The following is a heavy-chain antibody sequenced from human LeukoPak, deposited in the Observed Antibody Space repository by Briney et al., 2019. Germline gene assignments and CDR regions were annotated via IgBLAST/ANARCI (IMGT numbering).Heavy chain of an antibody. D-gene: IGHD1-26*01. CDR2: TWYDGSYK. Sequence: GGSLRLSCAASGFTFSTYGMHWVRQAPGKRLEWVAVTWYDGSYKYYGDSVKGRFTISRDNSKNTLYLQMASLRAEDTAVYYCARQFDGSHPNAFDIWGQGTMVTVS. V-gene: IGHV3-33*01. CDR3: ARQFDGSHPNAFDI. CDR1: GFTFSTYG. J-gene: IGHJ3*02.